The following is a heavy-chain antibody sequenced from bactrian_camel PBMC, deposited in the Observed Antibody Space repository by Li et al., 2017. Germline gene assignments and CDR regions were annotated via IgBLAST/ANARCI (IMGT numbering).Heavy chain of an antibody. D-gene: IGHD1*01. Sequence: DVQLVESGGGSVQAGGSLRLSCAVSGNRARNYFMGWFRQAPGKEREGVAIFYGADGTTYYADSVRGRFTIAEDNAKNTLYLQMNNLQPEDSAMYYCAFEPPSNQFPFCKAAESFGSMRDEASYWGQGTQVTVS. CDR2: FYGADGTT. V-gene: IGHV3S31*01. CDR3: AFEPPSNQFPFCKAAESFGSMRDEASY. J-gene: IGHJ4*01. CDR1: GNRARNYF.